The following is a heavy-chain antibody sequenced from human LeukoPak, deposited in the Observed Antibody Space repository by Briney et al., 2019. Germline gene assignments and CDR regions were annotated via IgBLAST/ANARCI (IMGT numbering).Heavy chain of an antibody. Sequence: SETLSLTCAVSGGSISSSSWWSWVRQPPGKGLEWIGEIYHSGNTNYNPSLRSRVTISVDTSKNQFSLKLSSVTAADTAVYYCARESRGFGTFDYWGQGTLVTVSS. CDR2: IYHSGNT. CDR1: GGSISSSSW. D-gene: IGHD1-1*01. V-gene: IGHV4-4*02. J-gene: IGHJ4*02. CDR3: ARESRGFGTFDY.